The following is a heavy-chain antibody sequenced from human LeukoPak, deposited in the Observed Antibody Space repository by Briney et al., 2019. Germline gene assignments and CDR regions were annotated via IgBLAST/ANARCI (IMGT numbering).Heavy chain of an antibody. J-gene: IGHJ4*02. Sequence: SVTLSLTCTVSGGSISSGVYYWGWVRRPPGKGLEWIGNMHYSGNTYYNPSLKSRVTISVDTSKNQFSLKLSSVTAADTAVYYCARHGNYYFDYWGQGMLVTVSS. D-gene: IGHD1-1*01. V-gene: IGHV4-39*01. CDR3: ARHGNYYFDY. CDR2: MHYSGNT. CDR1: GGSISSGVYY.